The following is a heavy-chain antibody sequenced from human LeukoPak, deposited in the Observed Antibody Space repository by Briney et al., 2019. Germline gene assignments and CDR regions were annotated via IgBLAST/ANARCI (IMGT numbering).Heavy chain of an antibody. Sequence: PSETLSLTCAVSGGSISSSNWWSWVRQPPGKGLEWIGEIYHSGSTNYNPSLKSRVTISVDKSKNQFSLKLSSVTAADTAVYYCARDVGDGSGSLDYWGQGTLVTVSS. J-gene: IGHJ4*02. CDR2: IYHSGST. CDR1: GGSISSSNW. CDR3: ARDVGDGSGSLDY. D-gene: IGHD3-10*01. V-gene: IGHV4-4*02.